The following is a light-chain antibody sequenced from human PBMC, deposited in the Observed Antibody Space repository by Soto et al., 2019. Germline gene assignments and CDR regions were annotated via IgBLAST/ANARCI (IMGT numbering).Light chain of an antibody. CDR1: SSDVGSYNY. V-gene: IGLV2-14*03. Sequence: QSALTQPASVSGSAGQSITISCTGTSSDVGSYNYVSWYQQHPGKAPKLMICDVTNRPSGVSNRFSGSKSGNTASLTISGPQTEDEADYYCSTYTSTLGLVFGGGTKLTVL. CDR2: DVT. CDR3: STYTSTLGLV. J-gene: IGLJ2*01.